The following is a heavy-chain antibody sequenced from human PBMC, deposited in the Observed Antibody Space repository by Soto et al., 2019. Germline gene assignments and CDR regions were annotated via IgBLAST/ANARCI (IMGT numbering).Heavy chain of an antibody. CDR2: IIPIFGTA. D-gene: IGHD1-26*01. J-gene: IGHJ4*02. Sequence: SVKVSCKASGGTFSSYAISWVRQAPGQGLGWMGGIIPIFGTANYAQKFQGRVTITADESTSTAYMELSSLRSEDTAVYYCARGSQWELPQGYYFDYWGQGTLVTVSS. V-gene: IGHV1-69*13. CDR1: GGTFSSYA. CDR3: ARGSQWELPQGYYFDY.